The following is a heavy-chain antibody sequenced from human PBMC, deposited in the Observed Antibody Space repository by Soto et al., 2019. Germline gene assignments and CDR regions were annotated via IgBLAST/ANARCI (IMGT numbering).Heavy chain of an antibody. Sequence: GSLRLSCAASEITFSNYYMNWIRQAPGKGLEWVSSIASNGQTFYTDSVKGRFTISRDNAKNSLYLQMNSLRVEDTALYYCVGTHDSLDYWGQGTLVTVSS. J-gene: IGHJ4*02. CDR2: IASNGQT. D-gene: IGHD7-27*01. V-gene: IGHV3-21*06. CDR3: VGTHDSLDY. CDR1: EITFSNYY.